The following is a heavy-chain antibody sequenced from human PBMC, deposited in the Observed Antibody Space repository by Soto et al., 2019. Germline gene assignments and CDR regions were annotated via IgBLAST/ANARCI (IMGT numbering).Heavy chain of an antibody. J-gene: IGHJ6*02. V-gene: IGHV1-69*13. D-gene: IGHD3-3*01. Sequence: SVKVSCKASGGTFSSYAISWVRQAPGQGLEWMGGIIPIFGTANYAQKFQGRVTITADESTSTAYMELSSLRSEDTAVYYCASSYYDFWFFYYGNYYYYGMDVWGQGSTVTVSS. CDR1: GGTFSSYA. CDR2: IIPIFGTA. CDR3: ASSYYDFWFFYYGNYYYYGMDV.